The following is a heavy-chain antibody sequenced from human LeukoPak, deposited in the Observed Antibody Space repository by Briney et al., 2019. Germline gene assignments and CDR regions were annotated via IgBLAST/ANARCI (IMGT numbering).Heavy chain of an antibody. CDR3: ARVGYYGFWSGYSAFDI. Sequence: SETLSLTCTVSGGSISSYYWSWIRQPPGRGLDLIGSIYYSGSTNYNPSLKSRVTISVDTSKNQFSLKLSSVTAADTAVYYCARVGYYGFWSGYSAFDIWGQGTMVTVSS. V-gene: IGHV4-59*01. CDR1: GGSISSYY. CDR2: IYYSGST. J-gene: IGHJ3*02. D-gene: IGHD3-3*01.